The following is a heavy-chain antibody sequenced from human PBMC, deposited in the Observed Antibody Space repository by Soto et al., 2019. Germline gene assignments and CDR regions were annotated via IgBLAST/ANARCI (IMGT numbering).Heavy chain of an antibody. V-gene: IGHV1-69*01. J-gene: IGHJ3*02. Sequence: QVQLVQSGAEVKKPGSSVKVSCKASGGTFSSYAISWVRQAPGQGLEWVGGIIPVFGRPNYAPKFQGRVTLSADESTSTAYRELRTLSSEDTAVYYCASPIQAYDDSQAFDIWGQGTMVTVSS. CDR3: ASPIQAYDDSQAFDI. CDR1: GGTFSSYA. CDR2: IIPVFGRP. D-gene: IGHD3-16*01.